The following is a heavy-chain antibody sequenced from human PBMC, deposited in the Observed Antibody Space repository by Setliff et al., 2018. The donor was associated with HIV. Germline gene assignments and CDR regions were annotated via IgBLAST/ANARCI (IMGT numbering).Heavy chain of an antibody. V-gene: IGHV4-4*02. CDR3: ARRRGQKATGWYYFDF. D-gene: IGHD6-19*01. CDR2: IYHSGST. CDR1: GGSISSRNW. J-gene: IGHJ4*02. Sequence: SETLSLTCAVSGGSISSRNWWSWVRQPPGKGLEWIGEIYHSGSTNYNPSLKSRVTISVDKSKNQFSLKLTSVTAGDSALYYCARRRGQKATGWYYFDFWGQGALVTVSS.